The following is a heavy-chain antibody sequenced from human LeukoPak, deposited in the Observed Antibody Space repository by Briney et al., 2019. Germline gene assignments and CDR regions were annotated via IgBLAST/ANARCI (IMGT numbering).Heavy chain of an antibody. V-gene: IGHV3-53*01. CDR3: AKDRLLNCRGDCYIFDY. Sequence: GGSLRLSCAASGFTVSSNYMSWVRQAPGKGLEWVSVLYSGGSTYYADSVKGRFSISRDNSKNTLYLQVNGLRTEDTAVYYCAKDRLLNCRGDCYIFDYWGQGTVVTVSS. D-gene: IGHD2-21*02. CDR1: GFTVSSNY. J-gene: IGHJ4*02. CDR2: LYSGGST.